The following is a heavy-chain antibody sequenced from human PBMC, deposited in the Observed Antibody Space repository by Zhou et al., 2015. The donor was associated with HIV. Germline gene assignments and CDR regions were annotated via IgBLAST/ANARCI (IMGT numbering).Heavy chain of an antibody. D-gene: IGHD2-2*01. J-gene: IGHJ3*02. Sequence: QVQLVQSGAEVKKPGSSVKVSCKASGGTFSSYAISWVRQAPGQGLEWMGGIIPIFGTANYAQKFQGRVTITADESTSTAYMELSSLRSEDTAVYYCARVPPDIVVVPAADDAFDIWGQGTMVTVSS. CDR2: IIPIFGTA. CDR1: GGTFSSYA. V-gene: IGHV1-69*01. CDR3: ARVPPDIVVVPAADDAFDI.